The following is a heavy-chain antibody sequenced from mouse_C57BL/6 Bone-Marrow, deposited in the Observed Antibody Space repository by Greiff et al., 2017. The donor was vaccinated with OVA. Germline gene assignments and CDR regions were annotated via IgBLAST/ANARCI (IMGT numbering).Heavy chain of an antibody. V-gene: IGHV1-62-2*01. Sequence: QVQLVESGAELVKPGASVKLSCKASGYTFTEYTIHWVKQRSGQGLEWIGWFYPGSGSIKYNEKFKDKATLTADKSSSTVYMELSRLTSEDSAVYFWARHEEEGETVAPCAMDYWGQGTSVTVAS. J-gene: IGHJ4*01. CDR2: FYPGSGSI. CDR3: ARHEEEGETVAPCAMDY. CDR1: GYTFTEYT. D-gene: IGHD1-3*01.